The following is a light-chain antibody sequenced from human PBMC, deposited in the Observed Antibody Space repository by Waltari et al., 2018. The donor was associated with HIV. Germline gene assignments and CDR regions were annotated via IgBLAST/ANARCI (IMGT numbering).Light chain of an antibody. CDR3: SSYAGITTLV. V-gene: IGLV2-8*01. CDR1: SSDVGGYNY. CDR2: EVS. J-gene: IGLJ2*01. Sequence: QSALTQPPSASGSPGQSVTISCTGTSSDVGGYNYVSWYQQHPGKAPKLMIYEVSKRPSGVPDRFSGSKSGNTASPTVSGLQTEDEADYYCSSYAGITTLVFGGGTKLTVL.